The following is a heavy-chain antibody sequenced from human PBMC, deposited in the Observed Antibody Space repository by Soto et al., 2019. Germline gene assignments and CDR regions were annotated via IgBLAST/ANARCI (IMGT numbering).Heavy chain of an antibody. CDR3: AHIVPFDSSAYNFEF. D-gene: IGHD3-9*01. V-gene: IGHV2-5*02. CDR1: GFSLSTHTVG. Sequence: QITLKESGPTLVKPTQTLTLTCTFSGFSLSTHTVGVAWIRQPPGKALEWLALIYWDEDKRYSPSLKSRLTITPDTSTPPVVLTMTHLDPVDTATYYCAHIVPFDSSAYNFEFWGQGILVTVSS. CDR2: IYWDEDK. J-gene: IGHJ4*02.